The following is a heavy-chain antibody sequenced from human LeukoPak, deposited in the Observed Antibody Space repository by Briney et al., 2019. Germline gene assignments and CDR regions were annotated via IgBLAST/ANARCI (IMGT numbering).Heavy chain of an antibody. V-gene: IGHV4-61*05. J-gene: IGHJ4*02. Sequence: SETLSLTCTVSGGSISSSSYYWSWIRQPPGKGLEWIGYIYYSGSTNYNPSLKSRVTISVDTSKNQFSLKLSSVTAADTAVYYCARQGHQGYFDYWGQGTLVTVSS. CDR2: IYYSGST. CDR3: ARQGHQGYFDY. CDR1: GGSISSSSYY. D-gene: IGHD2-2*01.